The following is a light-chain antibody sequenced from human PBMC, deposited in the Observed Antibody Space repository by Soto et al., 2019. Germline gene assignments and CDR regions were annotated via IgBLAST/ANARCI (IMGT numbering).Light chain of an antibody. V-gene: IGKV3D-15*01. CDR2: GAS. CDR3: QQYANSPIT. CDR1: QSVSSN. Sequence: PASVSVSPGERATVSCGASQSVSSNLAWYQQKPGQAPRLLIYGASNRATGIPGRFSASGSGTDFTLTITPLEPEDFAVYFCQQYANSPITFGQGTRLEIK. J-gene: IGKJ5*01.